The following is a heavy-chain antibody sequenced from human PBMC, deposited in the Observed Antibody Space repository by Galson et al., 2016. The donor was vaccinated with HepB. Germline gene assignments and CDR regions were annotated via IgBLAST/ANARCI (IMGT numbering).Heavy chain of an antibody. Sequence: SLRLSCAASGFTFDDYAMHWVRQAPGKGLEWVSNSYIGGHRRYADPVKGRFTISRDNSENTVYLQMASLRVEDTALYYCATEGGDSDYLGSDNPGGAFDIWGKGTTVTVSS. V-gene: IGHV3-23*01. CDR1: GFTFDDYA. CDR3: ATEGGDSDYLGSDNPGGAFDI. D-gene: IGHD3-10*01. J-gene: IGHJ6*04. CDR2: NSYIGGHR.